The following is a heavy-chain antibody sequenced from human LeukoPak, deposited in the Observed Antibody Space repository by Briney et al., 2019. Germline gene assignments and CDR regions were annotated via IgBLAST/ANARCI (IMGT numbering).Heavy chain of an antibody. CDR2: LSKSGNT. J-gene: IGHJ3*02. CDR3: ARARYVNSFYAFDI. CDR1: GGSISSYY. D-gene: IGHD3-9*01. Sequence: SETLSLTCTVSGGSISSYYWSWIRLPPGKGLEWIGYLSKSGNTNYSPSLKSRVTIFGDTSKNQFFLKLSSVTAADTAVYYCARARYVNSFYAFDIWGQGSLVTVSS. V-gene: IGHV4-59*01.